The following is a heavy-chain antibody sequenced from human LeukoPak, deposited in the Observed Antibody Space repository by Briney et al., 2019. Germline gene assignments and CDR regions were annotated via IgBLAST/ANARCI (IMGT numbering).Heavy chain of an antibody. CDR3: GHRVIINGLYNDSRGYFDY. V-gene: IGHV2-5*02. Sequence: SGPSLVKPTQTLTLTCTFSGFSLTTSGVAVGWIRQPPGKALEWLALIYWDDDKRYSPSLKSRLTITKDTSKNQVVLTLTNMDPVVTATYYCGHRVIINGLYNDSRGYFDYWGRGTLVTVSS. CDR1: GFSLTTSGVA. J-gene: IGHJ4*02. CDR2: IYWDDDK. D-gene: IGHD3-22*01.